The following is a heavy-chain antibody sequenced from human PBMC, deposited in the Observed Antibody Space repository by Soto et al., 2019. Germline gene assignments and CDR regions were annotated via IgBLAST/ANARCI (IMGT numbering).Heavy chain of an antibody. V-gene: IGHV1-69*01. CDR1: GGTFSRHA. Sequence: QVQLVQSGSEVKMPGSSVKVSCKTSGGTFSRHAINWVRQAPGQGLEWMGGIIPLFGTTNYAQKFKGRAPIRADESTSTAYMELSTLTSADAAVYYCARAGIHGSSCNFWFDPRGQGALVNVSS. CDR2: IIPLFGTT. D-gene: IGHD6-13*01. J-gene: IGHJ5*02. CDR3: ARAGIHGSSCNFWFDP.